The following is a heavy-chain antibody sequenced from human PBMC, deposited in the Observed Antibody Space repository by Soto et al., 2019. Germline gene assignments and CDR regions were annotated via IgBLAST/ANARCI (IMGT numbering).Heavy chain of an antibody. Sequence: GGSLRLSCAASVFTFSIYAMGWVRHTPGRGLEWVSSLNDNGVATYYADSVKGRFTISRDNSKNTLFLQLSSLTAEDTAIYYCARGLTRTWTEGYFDYWGRGTLVAVSS. D-gene: IGHD5-12*01. V-gene: IGHV3-23*01. J-gene: IGHJ4*02. CDR3: ARGLTRTWTEGYFDY. CDR1: VFTFSIYA. CDR2: LNDNGVAT.